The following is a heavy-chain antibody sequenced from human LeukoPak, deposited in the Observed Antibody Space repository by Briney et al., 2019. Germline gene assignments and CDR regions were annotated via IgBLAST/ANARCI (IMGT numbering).Heavy chain of an antibody. D-gene: IGHD6-19*01. CDR2: INPSAGAT. CDR3: AREVTDTSGWYKFDY. V-gene: IGHV1-46*01. Sequence: ASVKVSCKASGYTFTGYYMHWVRQAPGQGLEWMGLINPSAGATSYAHNFQGRVTMTGDTSTTTVYVELSSLKSEDTAFYYCAREVTDTSGWYKFDYWGQGTLVTVSS. CDR1: GYTFTGYY. J-gene: IGHJ4*02.